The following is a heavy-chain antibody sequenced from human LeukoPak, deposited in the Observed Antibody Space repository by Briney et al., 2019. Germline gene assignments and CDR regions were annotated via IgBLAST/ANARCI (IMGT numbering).Heavy chain of an antibody. D-gene: IGHD3-10*01. CDR1: GFTFSSYS. CDR3: ARALSMVRGAPYYYYYMDV. V-gene: IGHV3-66*01. J-gene: IGHJ6*03. Sequence: GGSLRLSCAASGFTFSSYSMNWVRQAPGKGLEWVSVIYSGGSTYYADSVKGRFTISRDNSKNTLYLQMNSLRAEDTAVYYCARALSMVRGAPYYYYYMDVWGKGTTVTISS. CDR2: IYSGGST.